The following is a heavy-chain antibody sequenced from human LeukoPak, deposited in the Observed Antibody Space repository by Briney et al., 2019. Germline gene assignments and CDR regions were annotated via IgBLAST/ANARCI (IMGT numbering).Heavy chain of an antibody. CDR3: ARHGEYSYGPHLPYYYYYMDV. CDR2: IYPGDSDT. J-gene: IGHJ6*03. CDR1: GYSFTSYW. Sequence: GESLKISCKGSGYSFTSYWISWVRQMPGKGLEWMGIIYPGDSDTRYSPSFQGQVTISADKSISTAYLQWSSLKASDTAMYYCARHGEYSYGPHLPYYYYYMDVWGKGTTVTVSS. V-gene: IGHV5-51*01. D-gene: IGHD5-18*01.